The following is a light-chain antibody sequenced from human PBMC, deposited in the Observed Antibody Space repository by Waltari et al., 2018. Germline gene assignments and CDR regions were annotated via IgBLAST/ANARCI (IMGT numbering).Light chain of an antibody. CDR1: QSLLHSNGNNY. J-gene: IGKJ3*01. Sequence: DIVMTQSPLSLPVTPGEPASISCRSSQSLLHSNGNNYLVWYLQKPGQSPQLLIYLASNRAPGVPDRFSGSGSGTDFTLKISRVEAEDVGIYYCMQTLQAPLTFGPGTKVEI. V-gene: IGKV2-28*01. CDR3: MQTLQAPLT. CDR2: LAS.